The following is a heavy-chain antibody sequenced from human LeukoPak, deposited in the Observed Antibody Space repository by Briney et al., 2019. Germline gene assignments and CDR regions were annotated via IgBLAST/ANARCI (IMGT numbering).Heavy chain of an antibody. CDR1: GGSFSGYY. V-gene: IGHV4-34*01. CDR3: ARSPRPSTKRQQLVKRSGAFDI. Sequence: RSSETLSLTCAVYGGSFSGYYWSWIRQPPGKGLEWIGEINHSGSTNYNPSFKSRVTISVDTSKNQFSLKLSSVTAADTAVYYCARSPRPSTKRQQLVKRSGAFDIWGQGTMVTVSS. J-gene: IGHJ3*02. CDR2: INHSGST. D-gene: IGHD6-13*01.